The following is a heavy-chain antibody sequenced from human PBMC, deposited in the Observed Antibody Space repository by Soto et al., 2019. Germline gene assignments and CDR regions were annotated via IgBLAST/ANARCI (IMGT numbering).Heavy chain of an antibody. J-gene: IGHJ5*02. D-gene: IGHD6-13*01. CDR3: ARDGRKYSSSWPDSNWFDP. CDR2: ISAYNGNT. Sequence: ASVKVSCKASGYTFTSYGISWVRQAPGQGLEWMGWISAYNGNTNYAQKLQGRVTMTTDTSTSTAYMELRSLRSDDTAVYYCARDGRKYSSSWPDSNWFDPWGQGTLVTV. V-gene: IGHV1-18*04. CDR1: GYTFTSYG.